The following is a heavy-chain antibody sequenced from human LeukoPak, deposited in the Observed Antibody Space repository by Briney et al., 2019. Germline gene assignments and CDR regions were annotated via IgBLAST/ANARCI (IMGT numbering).Heavy chain of an antibody. Sequence: VSVKVSCKVSGYTLTSYYMHWVRQTPGQGLEWMGIINPNDGSATYAQRFQGRVSMTRDTSTSTVYMDLQSLRSEDTAVYYCARGELLLDNWGQGTLVTVSS. J-gene: IGHJ4*02. V-gene: IGHV1-46*03. D-gene: IGHD3-10*01. CDR1: GYTLTSYY. CDR3: ARGELLLDN. CDR2: INPNDGSA.